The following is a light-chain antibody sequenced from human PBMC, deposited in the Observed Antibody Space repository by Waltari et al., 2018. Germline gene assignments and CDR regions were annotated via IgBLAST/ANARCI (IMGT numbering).Light chain of an antibody. CDR2: DVN. Sequence: QSALTQPPSASGSPGQSVTISCTGSSSDIGSTNHVSWYQHHPGTAPKLIMSDVNTLPYGVPERFSCSTCGNTAAVTVSGLQAEEEAIYYFDSYLFDNNVVFGGGTKVAVL. V-gene: IGLV2-8*01. CDR1: SSDIGSTNH. CDR3: DSYLFDNNVV. J-gene: IGLJ2*01.